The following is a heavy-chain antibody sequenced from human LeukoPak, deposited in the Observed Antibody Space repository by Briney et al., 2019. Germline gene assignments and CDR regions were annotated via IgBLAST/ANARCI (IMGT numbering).Heavy chain of an antibody. CDR2: ISYDGSNK. D-gene: IGHD2-2*01. V-gene: IGHV3-30-3*01. Sequence: GGSLRLSCAASGFTFSSYAMHRVRQAPGKGLEWVAVISYDGSNKYYADSVKGRFTISRDNSKNTLYLQMNSLRAEDTAVYYCAREQGYCSSTSCSSYPDYWGQGTLVTVSS. CDR3: AREQGYCSSTSCSSYPDY. J-gene: IGHJ4*02. CDR1: GFTFSSYA.